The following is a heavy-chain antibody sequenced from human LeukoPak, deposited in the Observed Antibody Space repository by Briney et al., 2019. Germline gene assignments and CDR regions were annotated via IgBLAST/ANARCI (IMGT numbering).Heavy chain of an antibody. CDR3: ARYWAAAETDAFDI. CDR2: INSDGSST. J-gene: IGHJ3*02. CDR1: GFTFSSYW. D-gene: IGHD6-13*01. Sequence: GGSLRLSCAASGFTFSSYWMHWVRQAPGKGLVWVSRINSDGSSTIYADSVKGRFTISRDNAKNTLYLQMNSLRAEDTAVYYCARYWAAAETDAFDIWGQGTMVTVSS. V-gene: IGHV3-74*01.